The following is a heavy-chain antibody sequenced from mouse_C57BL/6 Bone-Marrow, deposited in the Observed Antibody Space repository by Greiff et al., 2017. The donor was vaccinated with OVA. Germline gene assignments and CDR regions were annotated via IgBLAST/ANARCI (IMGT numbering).Heavy chain of an antibody. CDR1: GFTFSDYY. J-gene: IGHJ3*01. CDR2: ISNGGGST. CDR3: ARQPYPFAY. V-gene: IGHV5-12*01. Sequence: EVQGVESGGGLVQPGGSLKLSCAASGFTFSDYYMYWVRQTPEKRLEWVAYISNGGGSTYYPDTVKGRFTISRDNAKNTLYLQMSRLKSEDTAMYYCARQPYPFAYWGQGTLVTVSA.